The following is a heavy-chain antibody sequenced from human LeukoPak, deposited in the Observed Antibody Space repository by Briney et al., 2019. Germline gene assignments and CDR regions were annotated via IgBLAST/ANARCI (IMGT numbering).Heavy chain of an antibody. D-gene: IGHD3-10*01. CDR2: IYIGGST. CDR1: GLTLSSNY. Sequence: GGSLTLPCAASGLTLSSNYMRWLRQAPGKGLEWVAFIYIGGSTFCAESVRCRLTIARDNSKSTLCIQMSSRRAEDTAGYYCASGSGSYPTPYYYMDVWGTGTTVTVSS. J-gene: IGHJ6*03. V-gene: IGHV3-53*01. CDR3: ASGSGSYPTPYYYMDV.